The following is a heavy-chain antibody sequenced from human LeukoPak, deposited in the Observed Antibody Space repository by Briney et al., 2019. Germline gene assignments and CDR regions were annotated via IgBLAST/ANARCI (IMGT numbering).Heavy chain of an antibody. CDR2: ISSSSSYI. CDR3: ARDGPLNFDY. J-gene: IGHJ4*02. CDR1: GFTFSSYS. V-gene: IGHV3-21*01. Sequence: GGSLRLSCAASGFTFSSYSMNWVRQAPGKGLEWVSFISSSSSYIYYADSVKGRFTISRDNAKNSLYLQMNSLRAEDTAVYYCARDGPLNFDYWGQGTLVTVSS.